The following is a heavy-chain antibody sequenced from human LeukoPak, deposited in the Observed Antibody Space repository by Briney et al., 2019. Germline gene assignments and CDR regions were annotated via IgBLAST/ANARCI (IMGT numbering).Heavy chain of an antibody. CDR3: ARGGNYWPQWWFDP. V-gene: IGHV4-39*07. J-gene: IGHJ5*02. CDR2: IYYSGYT. Sequence: SETLPLTCTVSGGSVSSNIHYWVWIRQPPGKGLQWIGSIYYSGYTYYNPSLKSRVTMSLDASKNQFSLELNSVTPADTAVYYCARGGNYWPQWWFDPWGRGTLVSVSS. CDR1: GGSVSSNIHY. D-gene: IGHD1-26*01.